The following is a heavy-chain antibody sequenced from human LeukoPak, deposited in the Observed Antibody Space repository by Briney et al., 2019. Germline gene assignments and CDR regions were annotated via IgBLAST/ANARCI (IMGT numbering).Heavy chain of an antibody. J-gene: IGHJ4*02. CDR1: GGSFSGYY. CDR2: INHSGST. Sequence: SETLSLTCAVYGGSFSGYYWSWIRQPPGKGLEGIGEINHSGSTNYNPSLKSRVTISVDTSKNQFSLKLSSVTAADTAVYYCARGRGRYCSSTSCSPFDYWGQGTLVTVSS. D-gene: IGHD2-2*01. CDR3: ARGRGRYCSSTSCSPFDY. V-gene: IGHV4-34*01.